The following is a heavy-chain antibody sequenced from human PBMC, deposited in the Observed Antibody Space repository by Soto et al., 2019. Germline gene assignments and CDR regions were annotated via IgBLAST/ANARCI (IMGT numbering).Heavy chain of an antibody. CDR2: ISSSSSYI. CDR1: GSTFSSYS. J-gene: IGHJ6*01. D-gene: IGHD2-2*02. CDR3: ARDSGICSSTSRYRGYYYGMDV. Sequence: PGGSLRLSCAASGSTFSSYSMNWVRQAPGKGLEWVSSISSSSSYIYYADSVKGRFTISRDNAKNSLYLQMNSLRAEDTAVYYCARDSGICSSTSRYRGYYYGMDVWGQGATVTVSS. V-gene: IGHV3-21*01.